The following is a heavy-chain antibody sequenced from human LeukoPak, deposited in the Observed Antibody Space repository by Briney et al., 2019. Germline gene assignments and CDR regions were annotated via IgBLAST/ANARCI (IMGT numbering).Heavy chain of an antibody. J-gene: IGHJ3*02. CDR1: GYTFTAYY. Sequence: ASVKVSCKASGYTFTAYYMHWVRQAPGQGLEWMGWINPNSGGTNYGQKFQGRVTMTRDTSISTAYMEVSRLRSDDTAVYYCARVVCSSTSCYKDAFDICGQGTMVTVSS. D-gene: IGHD2-2*02. CDR2: INPNSGGT. CDR3: ARVVCSSTSCYKDAFDI. V-gene: IGHV1-2*02.